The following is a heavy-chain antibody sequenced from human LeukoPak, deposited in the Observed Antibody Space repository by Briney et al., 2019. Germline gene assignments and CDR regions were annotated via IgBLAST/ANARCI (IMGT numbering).Heavy chain of an antibody. CDR3: AKAAAAPGFDF. CDR2: VSGSGDRM. Sequence: QSGGSLRLSCAASGFTSSSYALNWVRQAPGKGLEWVATVSGSGDRMYHADSVNGRFTISRDNSKNTIYLQMNSLRAEDTALYYCAKAAAAPGFDFWGQGTLVTVSS. CDR1: GFTSSSYA. V-gene: IGHV3-23*01. D-gene: IGHD6-13*01. J-gene: IGHJ4*02.